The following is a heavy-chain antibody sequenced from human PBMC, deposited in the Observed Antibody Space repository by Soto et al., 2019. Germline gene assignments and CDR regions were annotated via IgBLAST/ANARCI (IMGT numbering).Heavy chain of an antibody. Sequence: QVQLQESGPGLVKPSQTLSLTCTVSGGSISRGGYYWSWIRQHPGKGLEWIGYIYHSGGTYYNPSLKCRVTISVDTAENQFSLRLSSVTAAETAVYYCARKDSGYADYMDVWGKGTTVTVSS. CDR3: ARKDSGYADYMDV. J-gene: IGHJ6*03. D-gene: IGHD5-12*01. V-gene: IGHV4-31*03. CDR1: GGSISRGGYY. CDR2: IYHSGGT.